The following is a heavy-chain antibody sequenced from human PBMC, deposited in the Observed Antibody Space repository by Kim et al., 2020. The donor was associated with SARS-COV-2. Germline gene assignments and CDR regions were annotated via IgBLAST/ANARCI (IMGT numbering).Heavy chain of an antibody. CDR3: ARGYCSSTTCYYYYYYMDV. CDR2: IYYSGST. D-gene: IGHD2-2*01. V-gene: IGHV4-59*08. J-gene: IGHJ6*03. Sequence: SETLSLTCTVSGGSISSYYCSWIRQPPGKGLEWIGYIYYSGSTNYNPSLKSRVTISVDTSKNQFSLKLSSVTAADTAVYYCARGYCSSTTCYYYYYYMDV. CDR1: GGSISSYY.